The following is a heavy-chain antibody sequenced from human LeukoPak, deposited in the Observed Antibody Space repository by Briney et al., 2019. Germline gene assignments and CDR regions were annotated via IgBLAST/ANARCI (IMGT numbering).Heavy chain of an antibody. J-gene: IGHJ4*02. CDR2: ISYDGSNK. Sequence: PGGSLRLSCAASGFTFSSYAMHWVRQAPGKGLEWVAVISYDGSNKYYADSVKGRFTISRDNSKNTLYLQMNSLRAEDTAVYYCARGVVVGYFDYWGQGTLVTVSS. CDR3: ARGVVVGYFDY. D-gene: IGHD3-22*01. CDR1: GFTFSSYA. V-gene: IGHV3-30-3*01.